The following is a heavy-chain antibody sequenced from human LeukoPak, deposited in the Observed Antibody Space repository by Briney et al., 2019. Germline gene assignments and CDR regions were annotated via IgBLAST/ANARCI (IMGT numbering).Heavy chain of an antibody. CDR2: INPRGGST. Sequence: ASVKVSCKASGYTFTSHFMHWVRQAPGQGLEWMGIINPRGGSTSYTQKFQGRVTMTRDMSTSTVYMELSSLRSEDTAVYYCARDLGSSGWYPRGYYYYMDVWGKGTTVTVSS. D-gene: IGHD6-19*01. CDR3: ARDLGSSGWYPRGYYYYMDV. V-gene: IGHV1-46*01. J-gene: IGHJ6*03. CDR1: GYTFTSHF.